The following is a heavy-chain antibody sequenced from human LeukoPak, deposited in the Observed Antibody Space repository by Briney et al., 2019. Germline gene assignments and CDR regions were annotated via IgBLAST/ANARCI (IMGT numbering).Heavy chain of an antibody. D-gene: IGHD6-19*01. J-gene: IGHJ6*03. V-gene: IGHV3-21*01. CDR3: ARDAQWLVPEGYYYYMDV. Sequence: PGGSLRLSCAGSGFTFSRYNLNWFRQAPGKGREMFSSISGGSNHIFYADSLKGRFTISRDNAKNSLYLQMNSLGAEDTAVYYCARDAQWLVPEGYYYYMDVWGKGTTVTVSS. CDR1: GFTFSRYN. CDR2: ISGGSNHI.